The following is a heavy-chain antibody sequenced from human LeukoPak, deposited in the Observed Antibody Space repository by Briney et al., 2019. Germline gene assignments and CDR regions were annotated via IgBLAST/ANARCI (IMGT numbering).Heavy chain of an antibody. CDR3: AREAVAGAFLEY. V-gene: IGHV1-18*01. D-gene: IGHD6-19*01. CDR1: GYTYTKYD. CDR2: ISAYNSNT. Sequence: SVTVSCKASGYTYTKYDITWVRQAPGQGAECMGWISAYNSNTNYAQKFQGRVTMTTDTSTSTAYMELRSLRSDDTAVYYCAREAVAGAFLEYWGQGTLVTVSS. J-gene: IGHJ4*02.